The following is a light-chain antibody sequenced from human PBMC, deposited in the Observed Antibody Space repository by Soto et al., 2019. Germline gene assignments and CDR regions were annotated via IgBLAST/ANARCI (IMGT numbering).Light chain of an antibody. CDR1: SSNIGAGYD. J-gene: IGLJ2*01. CDR2: GNS. Sequence: QSVLTQPPSVSGAPGQRVTISCTGSSSNIGAGYDVHWYQQLPGTAPKLLIYGNSNRPSGVPDRFSGSKSGSSASLAISGLQAEDEAEYYCQSYDSSLIGVVFGGGTKVTVL. V-gene: IGLV1-40*01. CDR3: QSYDSSLIGVV.